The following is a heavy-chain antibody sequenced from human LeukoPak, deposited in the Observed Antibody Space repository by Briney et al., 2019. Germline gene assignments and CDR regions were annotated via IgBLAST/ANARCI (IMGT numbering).Heavy chain of an antibody. V-gene: IGHV4-34*01. CDR2: INHSGST. CDR1: GGSFSGYY. J-gene: IGHJ6*03. D-gene: IGHD3-9*01. CDR3: AGYDILTGYYTYYYMDV. Sequence: SETLSLTCAVYGGSFSGYYWSWIRQPPGKGLEWIGEINHSGSTNHNPSLKSRVTISVDTSKNQFSLKLSSVTAADTAVYYCAGYDILTGYYTYYYMDVWGKGTTVTVSS.